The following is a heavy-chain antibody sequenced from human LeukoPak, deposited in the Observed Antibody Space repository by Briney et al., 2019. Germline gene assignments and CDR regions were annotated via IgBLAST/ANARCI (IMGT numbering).Heavy chain of an antibody. CDR3: ARQKGYFDSSAYYAYYYGLDV. J-gene: IGHJ6*02. CDR1: GGSISSYY. D-gene: IGHD3-22*01. Sequence: PSETLSLTCTVSGGSISSYYWNWIRPPPGKGLEWLGYISDSGSTNYNPSLKSRVTMSVDMSKNQFSLRLTSVTAADTAVYYCARQKGYFDSSAYYAYYYGLDVWGRGTTVTVSS. CDR2: ISDSGST. V-gene: IGHV4-59*08.